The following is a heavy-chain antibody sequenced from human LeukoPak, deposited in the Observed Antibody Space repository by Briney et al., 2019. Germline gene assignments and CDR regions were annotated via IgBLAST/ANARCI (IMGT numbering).Heavy chain of an antibody. J-gene: IGHJ4*02. CDR3: ARGAGTSWFDY. CDR1: RYTFTTYY. Sequence: ASVKVSCKASRYTFTTYYMHWVRQAHGQGLEWMGWIDPNSGGTNFAQKFQGRVTMTRDTSIITAYMELTSLTSDDTAVYYCARGAGTSWFDYWGQGTVVIVSS. V-gene: IGHV1-2*02. CDR2: IDPNSGGT. D-gene: IGHD2-2*01.